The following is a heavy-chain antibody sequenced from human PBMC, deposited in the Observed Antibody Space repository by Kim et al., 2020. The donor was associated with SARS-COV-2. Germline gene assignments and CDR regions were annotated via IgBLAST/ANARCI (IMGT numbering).Heavy chain of an antibody. V-gene: IGHV4-59*01. J-gene: IGHJ4*02. Sequence: SETLSLTCTVSGGSISSYYWSWIRQPPGKGLEWIGYIYYSGSTNYNPSLKSRVTISVDTSKNQFSLKLSSVTAADTAVYYCAAYHCSSTSCYNYWGQGTLVTVSS. CDR3: AAYHCSSTSCYNY. CDR2: IYYSGST. D-gene: IGHD2-2*02. CDR1: GGSISSYY.